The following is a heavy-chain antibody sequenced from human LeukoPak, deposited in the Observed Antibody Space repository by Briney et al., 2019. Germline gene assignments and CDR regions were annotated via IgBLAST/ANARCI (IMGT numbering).Heavy chain of an antibody. CDR3: ARGGYDYVWGSYRLIDY. Sequence: GGSLRLSCTASGSTFGDYAMSWFRQAPGKGLEWVGFIRSKAYGGTTEYAASVKGRFTISRDDSKSIAYLQMNSLKTEDTAVYYCARGGYDYVWGSYRLIDYWGQGTLVTVSS. CDR2: IRSKAYGGTT. CDR1: GSTFGDYA. V-gene: IGHV3-49*03. J-gene: IGHJ4*02. D-gene: IGHD3-16*02.